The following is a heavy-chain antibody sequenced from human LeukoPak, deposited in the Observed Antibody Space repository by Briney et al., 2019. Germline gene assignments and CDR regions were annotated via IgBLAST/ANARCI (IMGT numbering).Heavy chain of an antibody. Sequence: SQTLSLTCTVSGGSISSGGYFWNWIRQPPGKGLEWIGHIYNSGSTYHNPSLKSRVTISVDTSKNQFSLKLSSVTAADTAVYYCARRYSGYEYFDYWGQGTLVTVSS. CDR2: IYNSGST. CDR3: ARRYSGYEYFDY. V-gene: IGHV4-31*03. D-gene: IGHD5-12*01. CDR1: GGSISSGGYF. J-gene: IGHJ4*02.